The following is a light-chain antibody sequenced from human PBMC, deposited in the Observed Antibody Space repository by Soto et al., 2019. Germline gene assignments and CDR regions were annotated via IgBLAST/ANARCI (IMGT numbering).Light chain of an antibody. CDR3: QQTYTFPYT. CDR1: QSISGY. CDR2: AAS. J-gene: IGKJ2*01. Sequence: DIQMTQSPSSLSESVGDRVTITCRASQSISGYLHWYQQRPGQAPKLLIYAASNLHSGVPSRFTGSESETDFTLTISNLQPEDFATFYCQQTYTFPYTFGQGTKVDI. V-gene: IGKV1-39*01.